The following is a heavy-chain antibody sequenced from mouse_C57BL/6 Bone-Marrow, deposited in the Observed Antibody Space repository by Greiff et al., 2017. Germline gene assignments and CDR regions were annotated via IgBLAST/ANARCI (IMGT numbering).Heavy chain of an antibody. CDR2: IDPETGGT. CDR1: GYTFTDYE. CDR3: TSPYDGYYAGY. D-gene: IGHD2-3*01. Sequence: QVQLQQSGAELVRPGASVTLSCKASGYTFTDYEMHWVKQTPVHGLEWIGAIDPETGGTAYNQKFKGKAILTADKSSSTAYMELRSLTSEDSAVYYCTSPYDGYYAGYWGQGTTLRVSS. V-gene: IGHV1-15*01. J-gene: IGHJ2*01.